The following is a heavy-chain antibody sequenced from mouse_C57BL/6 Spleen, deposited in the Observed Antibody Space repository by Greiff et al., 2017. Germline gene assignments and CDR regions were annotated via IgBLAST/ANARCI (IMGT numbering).Heavy chain of an antibody. CDR3: ARGGEYFDV. CDR2: IYPGSGST. V-gene: IGHV1-55*01. Sequence: QVQLQQPGAELVKPGASVKMSCKASGYTFTSYWITWVKQRPGQGLEWIGDIYPGSGSTNYNEKFKSKATLTVDTSSSTAYMKLSSLTSEDAAVDCCARGGEYFDVWGTGTTVTVSS. J-gene: IGHJ1*03. CDR1: GYTFTSYW.